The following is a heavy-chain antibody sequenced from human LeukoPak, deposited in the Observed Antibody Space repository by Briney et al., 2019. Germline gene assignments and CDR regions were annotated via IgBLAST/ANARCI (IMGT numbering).Heavy chain of an antibody. CDR1: GFTFSSYG. CDR2: ISYDGSNK. V-gene: IGHV3-30*18. D-gene: IGHD3-22*01. CDR3: AKDHYYDSSGYSFFDY. J-gene: IGHJ4*02. Sequence: PGRSLRLSCAASGFTFSSYGMHWVRQAPGKGLEWVAVISYDGSNKYYADSVKGRFTISRDNSKNTLYLQMNSLRAEDTAAYYCAKDHYYDSSGYSFFDYWGQGTLVTVSS.